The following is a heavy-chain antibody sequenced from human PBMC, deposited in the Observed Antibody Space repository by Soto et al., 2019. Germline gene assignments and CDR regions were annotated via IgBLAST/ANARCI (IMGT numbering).Heavy chain of an antibody. CDR3: AKCGYDSSGRLLTYCQH. D-gene: IGHD3-22*01. CDR1: GFSFYICA. J-gene: IGHJ1*01. CDR2: ISGSGGGA. V-gene: IGHV3-23*01. Sequence: LSCAPTGFSFYICAMRRGAQAPGKGLGWVMAISGSGGGAYYADSVEGRFTISRGNADNPLYLQMRRLKSQGPALCYCAKCGYDSSGRLLTYCQHWGQ.